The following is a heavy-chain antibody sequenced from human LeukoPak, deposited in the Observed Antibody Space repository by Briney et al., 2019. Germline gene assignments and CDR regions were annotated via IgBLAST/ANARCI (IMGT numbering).Heavy chain of an antibody. Sequence: GGSLRLSCAASGFTFSSYSMNWVRQAPGKGLEWVSSISSSSSYIYCADSVKGRFTISRDNAKNSLYLQMNSLRAEDTAVYYCAKGGTGHSDYWGQGTLVTVSS. CDR1: GFTFSSYS. CDR2: ISSSSSYI. CDR3: AKGGTGHSDY. D-gene: IGHD3-16*01. J-gene: IGHJ4*02. V-gene: IGHV3-21*01.